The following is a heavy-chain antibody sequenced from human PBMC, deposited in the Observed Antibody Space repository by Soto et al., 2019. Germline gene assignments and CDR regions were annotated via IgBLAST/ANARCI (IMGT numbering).Heavy chain of an antibody. Sequence: GGSLRLSCAASGFTFSSYAMSWVRQAPGKGLEWVSAISGSGGSTYYADSVKGRFTISRDNSKNTLYLQMNSLRAEDTAVYYCAKDLGLGAYGDYEVYDYWGQGTLVTVSS. CDR1: GFTFSSYA. V-gene: IGHV3-23*01. CDR2: ISGSGGST. D-gene: IGHD4-17*01. J-gene: IGHJ4*02. CDR3: AKDLGLGAYGDYEVYDY.